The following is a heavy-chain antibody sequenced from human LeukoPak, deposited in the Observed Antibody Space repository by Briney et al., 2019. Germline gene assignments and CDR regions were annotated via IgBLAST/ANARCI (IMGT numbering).Heavy chain of an antibody. Sequence: PRASVKVSCKASGYTFTGYYMHWVRQAPGQGLEWMGWINPNSGGTNYAQKFQGRVTMTRDTSISTAYMELSRLRSDDTAVYYCARGKQWLVRSGNREYYYYYMDVWGKGTTVTVSS. CDR1: GYTFTGYY. V-gene: IGHV1-2*02. CDR2: INPNSGGT. CDR3: ARGKQWLVRSGNREYYYYYMDV. D-gene: IGHD6-19*01. J-gene: IGHJ6*03.